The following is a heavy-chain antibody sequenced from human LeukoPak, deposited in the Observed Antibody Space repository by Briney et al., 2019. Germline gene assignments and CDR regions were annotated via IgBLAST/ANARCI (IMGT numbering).Heavy chain of an antibody. CDR1: GGSISSSSYY. J-gene: IGHJ6*03. V-gene: IGHV4-39*07. Sequence: PSETLSLTCAVSGGSISSSSYYWDWIRQSPGKGLEWIGSVYFSGSTYYNPSLVGRVAISVDTSKNQFSLKLRSLTAADTAVYYCARDHCSSTNCYRRYYYHFYMDVWGKGTTVTVSS. CDR3: ARDHCSSTNCYRRYYYHFYMDV. CDR2: VYFSGST. D-gene: IGHD2-2*01.